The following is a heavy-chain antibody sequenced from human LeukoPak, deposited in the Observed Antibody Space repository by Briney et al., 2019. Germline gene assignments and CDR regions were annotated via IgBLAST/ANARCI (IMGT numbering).Heavy chain of an antibody. J-gene: IGHJ4*02. CDR3: AREIRNSYCSGGSCYVAH. CDR2: INPNSGGT. CDR1: GYTVTGYY. D-gene: IGHD2-15*01. V-gene: IGHV1-2*02. Sequence: ASVKVSCKSPGYTVTGYYMHWVRQAPGQGLEWMGCINPNSGGTNYAQKFQGRVTMTRDTSISKAYMELSRLRSDEPAVYYCAREIRNSYCSGGSCYVAHWGQGTLVTVSS.